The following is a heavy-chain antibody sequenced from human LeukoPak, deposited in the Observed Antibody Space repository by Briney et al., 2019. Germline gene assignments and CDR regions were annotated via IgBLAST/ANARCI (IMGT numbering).Heavy chain of an antibody. Sequence: GGSLRLSCAASGFTFSSYAMSWVRQAPGKGLEWVSAISGGSTYYADSVKGRFTISRDNSKNTLYLQMNSLRAEDTAVYYCAKDVYRSGSYYYWGQGTLVTVSS. J-gene: IGHJ4*02. CDR2: ISGGST. V-gene: IGHV3-23*01. CDR3: AKDVYRSGSYYY. D-gene: IGHD3-10*01. CDR1: GFTFSSYA.